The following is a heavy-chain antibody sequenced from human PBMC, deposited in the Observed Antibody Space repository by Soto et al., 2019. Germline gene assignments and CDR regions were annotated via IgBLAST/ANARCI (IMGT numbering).Heavy chain of an antibody. V-gene: IGHV3-66*01. CDR3: ARDGSSGGVIVKGDAFDI. D-gene: IGHD3-16*02. CDR2: IYSGGST. CDR1: GFTVSSNY. Sequence: EVQLVESGGGLVQPGGSLRLSCAASGFTVSSNYMSWVRQAPGKGLEWVSVIYSGGSTYYADSVKGRFTISRDNSKNTLYLQIISLRAEDTAVYYGARDGSSGGVIVKGDAFDIWGQGTMVTVSS. J-gene: IGHJ3*02.